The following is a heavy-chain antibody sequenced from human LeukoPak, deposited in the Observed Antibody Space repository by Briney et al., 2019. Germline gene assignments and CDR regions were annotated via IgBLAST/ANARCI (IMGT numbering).Heavy chain of an antibody. V-gene: IGHV4-39*07. Sequence: SETLSLTCTVSGGSISSSSYYWGWIRQPPGKGREWIGSIYYSGSTYYNPSLKSRVTISVDTSKNQFSLKLSSVTAADTAVYYCARGGYQLLAFDYWGQGTLVTVSS. CDR1: GGSISSSSYY. CDR2: IYYSGST. D-gene: IGHD2-2*01. CDR3: ARGGYQLLAFDY. J-gene: IGHJ4*02.